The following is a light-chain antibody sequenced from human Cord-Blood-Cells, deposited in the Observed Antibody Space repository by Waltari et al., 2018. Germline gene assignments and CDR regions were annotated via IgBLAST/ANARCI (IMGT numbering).Light chain of an antibody. CDR3: YSTDSSGNHYV. J-gene: IGLJ1*01. Sequence: SYELTQPPSVSVSPGQTARITCSGDALPKKYAYWYQQTSGQAPVLVIYEDSKRPSGIPERFSVSSSGTMATLTISGAEVEDEADYYCYSTDSSGNHYVFGTGTKVTVL. V-gene: IGLV3-10*01. CDR2: EDS. CDR1: ALPKKY.